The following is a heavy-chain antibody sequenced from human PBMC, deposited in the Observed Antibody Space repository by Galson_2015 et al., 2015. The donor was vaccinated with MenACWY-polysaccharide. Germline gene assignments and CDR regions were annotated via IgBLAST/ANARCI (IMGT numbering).Heavy chain of an antibody. J-gene: IGHJ4*02. V-gene: IGHV3-69-1*01. D-gene: IGHD6-13*01. Sequence: SLRLSCAASGFTFSNFYMSWVRQAPGKGLEWASYISSSSTIYYADSVKGRFTISRDNAKNSLYLQMNSLRAEDTAVYYCARVRIASRSFDYWGQGTLVTVSS. CDR2: ISSSSTI. CDR3: ARVRIASRSFDY. CDR1: GFTFSNFY.